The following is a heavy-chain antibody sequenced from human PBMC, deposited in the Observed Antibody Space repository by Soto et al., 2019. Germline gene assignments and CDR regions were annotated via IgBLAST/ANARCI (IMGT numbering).Heavy chain of an antibody. CDR1: GFTFSSYG. CDR2: IWYDGNNK. V-gene: IGHV3-33*01. Sequence: QVQLVESGGGVVQPGRSLRLSCAASGFTFSSYGMHWVRQAPGKALEWVAVIWYDGNNKYYADSVKGRFTISRDNSKNPLYLQMTSLRAEATAVYYCAIDYLVVTLRVIDYWGEGTLVTVSS. D-gene: IGHD4-4*01. J-gene: IGHJ4*02. CDR3: AIDYLVVTLRVIDY.